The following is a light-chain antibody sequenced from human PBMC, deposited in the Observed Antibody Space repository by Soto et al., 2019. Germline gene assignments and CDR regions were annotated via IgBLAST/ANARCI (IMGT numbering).Light chain of an antibody. Sequence: EIVWTPSPATLSLSPGERATLSCRASQSVSSYLAWYQQKPGQAPRLLIYDASNRATGIPARFSGSGSGTDFTLTISSLEPEDFAVYYCQQRSNWPPITFGQGTRLEIK. CDR1: QSVSSY. V-gene: IGKV3-11*01. J-gene: IGKJ5*01. CDR3: QQRSNWPPIT. CDR2: DAS.